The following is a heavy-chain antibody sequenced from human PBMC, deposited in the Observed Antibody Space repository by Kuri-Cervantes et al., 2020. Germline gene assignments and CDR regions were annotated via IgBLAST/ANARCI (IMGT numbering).Heavy chain of an antibody. CDR3: AIVAPNYYYGMDV. V-gene: IGHV3-66*01. Sequence: GGSLRLSCAASGSTVSSNYMSCDRQAPGKGLEWVSVIYSGGSTTYAASVKARFTISRDNSKTTLYLQMNSLRAEDTAVYYCAIVAPNYYYGMDVWGQGTTVTVSS. D-gene: IGHD2-15*01. CDR2: IYSGGST. CDR1: GSTVSSNY. J-gene: IGHJ6*02.